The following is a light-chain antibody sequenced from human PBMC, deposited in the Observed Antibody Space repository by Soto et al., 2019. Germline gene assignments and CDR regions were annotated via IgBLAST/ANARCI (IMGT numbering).Light chain of an antibody. CDR2: AAS. V-gene: IGKV1-39*01. CDR3: QQSYTTLFT. J-gene: IGKJ3*01. Sequence: DIRMTQSPSSLSASVGDRVTITCRTSQSIDNYLNWYQQKPGKAPKLLMFAASTLQSGVPSRFSGSGSETDFTLTLSSLQPEDLATYYCQQSYTTLFTFGPGTKVDLK. CDR1: QSIDNY.